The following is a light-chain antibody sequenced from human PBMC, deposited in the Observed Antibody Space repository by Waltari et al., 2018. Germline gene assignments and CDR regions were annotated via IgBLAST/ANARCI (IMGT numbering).Light chain of an antibody. V-gene: IGLV3-1*01. CDR1: KLGEKY. Sequence: SYELTQPPSVSVSPGQTASITCSGDKLGEKYACWYQQKPGQSPVLVIFQDNKRPSGIPERFSGSNSGNRATLTISGTQAMDEADYYCQAWDSSTGVFGGGTKLTVL. J-gene: IGLJ2*01. CDR3: QAWDSSTGV. CDR2: QDN.